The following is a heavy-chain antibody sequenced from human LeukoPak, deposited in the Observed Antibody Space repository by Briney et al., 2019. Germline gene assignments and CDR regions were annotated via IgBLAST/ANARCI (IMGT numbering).Heavy chain of an antibody. CDR3: ARHAADSSGLYNYYGMDV. V-gene: IGHV4-34*01. D-gene: IGHD3-22*01. Sequence: PSETLSLTCAVYGGSFSGYYWSWIRQPPGKGLEWIGEISHSGTTSYNPSLKSRVIISINTSKNELSLRLSFVTAADTAVYYCARHAADSSGLYNYYGMDVWGQGTTVTVSS. CDR1: GGSFSGYY. J-gene: IGHJ6*02. CDR2: ISHSGTT.